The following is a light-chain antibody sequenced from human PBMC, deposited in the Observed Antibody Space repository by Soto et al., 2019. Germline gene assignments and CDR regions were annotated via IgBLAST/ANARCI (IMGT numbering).Light chain of an antibody. Sequence: EIVMTPSPGTLSLSPGERATLSCRASQSVSSNLAWYQQKPGQAPRLLIYDASNRATGIPARFSGSGSGTDFTLTISSLEPEDFAVYYCQQRSNWPLTFGGGTKVDIK. J-gene: IGKJ4*01. V-gene: IGKV3-11*01. CDR2: DAS. CDR3: QQRSNWPLT. CDR1: QSVSSN.